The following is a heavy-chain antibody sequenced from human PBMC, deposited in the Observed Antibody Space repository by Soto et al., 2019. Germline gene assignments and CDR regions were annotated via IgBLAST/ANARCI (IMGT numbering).Heavy chain of an antibody. CDR2: ISWNSGSI. V-gene: IGHV3-9*01. Sequence: GGSLRLSCAASGFTFDDYAMHWVRQAPGKGLEWVSGISWNSGSIGYADSVKGRFTISRDNAKNSLYLQMNSLRAEDTALYYCAKDISFGWFGELLFANYFDYWGQGTLVTVSS. J-gene: IGHJ4*02. D-gene: IGHD3-10*01. CDR1: GFTFDDYA. CDR3: AKDISFGWFGELLFANYFDY.